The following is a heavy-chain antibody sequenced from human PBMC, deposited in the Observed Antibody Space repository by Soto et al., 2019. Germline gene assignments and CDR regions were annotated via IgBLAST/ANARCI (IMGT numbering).Heavy chain of an antibody. Sequence: QVQLVQSGAEVQKPGSSVKVSCKASGGTFSSYAISWVRQAPGQGREWMGGIIPIFGTANYAQKFQGRVTITADESTSTAYMELSSLRYEDTAVYYCARGPTDGMGVAEYFQHWGQGTLVTVSS. D-gene: IGHD2-8*01. CDR1: GGTFSSYA. J-gene: IGHJ1*01. V-gene: IGHV1-69*01. CDR2: IIPIFGTA. CDR3: ARGPTDGMGVAEYFQH.